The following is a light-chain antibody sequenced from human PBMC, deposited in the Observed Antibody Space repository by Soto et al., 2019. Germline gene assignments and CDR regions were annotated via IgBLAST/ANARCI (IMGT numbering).Light chain of an antibody. V-gene: IGKV3-20*01. CDR2: GAS. CDR3: QQYNNWHPWT. Sequence: EILLTQSPGTLSLSPGERGTLSCRASQSVNSNYLAWYQQKPGEAPRLIIYGASSRANGIPDRFSGSGSGTDFTLTISSLQSEDFAFYYCQQYNNWHPWTFGQGTKVDIK. J-gene: IGKJ1*01. CDR1: QSVNSNY.